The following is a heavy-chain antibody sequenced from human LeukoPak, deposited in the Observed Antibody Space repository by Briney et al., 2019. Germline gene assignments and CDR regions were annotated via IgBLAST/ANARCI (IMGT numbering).Heavy chain of an antibody. D-gene: IGHD2-2*01. CDR3: ATRGYCSGTSCYAPQP. V-gene: IGHV3-23*01. J-gene: IGHJ5*02. CDR1: GFXFSSYA. Sequence: PGGSLRLSCAASGFXFSSYAMSWVRQAPGKGLEWVSAITGTGGSTYYADSVKGRFTISRDNSKNTLYLQMNSLRAEDTAVYYCATRGYCSGTSCYAPQPWGQGTLVTVSS. CDR2: ITGTGGST.